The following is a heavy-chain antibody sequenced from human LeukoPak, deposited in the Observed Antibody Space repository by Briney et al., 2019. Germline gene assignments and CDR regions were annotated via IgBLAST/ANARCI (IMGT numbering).Heavy chain of an antibody. CDR2: IDEDGSEK. CDR3: LSGSGH. CDR1: GFIFRNYW. V-gene: IGHV3-7*01. D-gene: IGHD3-10*01. Sequence: GGSLRLSCAAAGFIFRNYWMGWVRQAPGKGLEWVANIDEDGSEKYYVDSVKGRFIISRDNAKNSLYLQMNILRAEDTAVFYCLSGSGHCGQGTLVTVSS. J-gene: IGHJ4*02.